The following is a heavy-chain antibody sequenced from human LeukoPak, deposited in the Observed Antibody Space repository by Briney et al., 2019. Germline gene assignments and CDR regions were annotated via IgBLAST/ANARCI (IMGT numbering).Heavy chain of an antibody. J-gene: IGHJ5*02. V-gene: IGHV3-7*01. Sequence: GGSLRLSCAASGFTFSIYSMTWVRQAPGKGLEWVANINQDGSEKYYVDSVKGRFTISRDNPKNSLYLQMNSLRAEDTAVYYCAKDQPWFDPWGQGTLVTVSS. CDR2: INQDGSEK. D-gene: IGHD1-14*01. CDR3: AKDQPWFDP. CDR1: GFTFSIYS.